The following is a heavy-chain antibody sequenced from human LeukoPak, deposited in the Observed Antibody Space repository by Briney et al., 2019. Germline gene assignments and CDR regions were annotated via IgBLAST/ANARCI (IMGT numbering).Heavy chain of an antibody. V-gene: IGHV3-66*01. CDR2: IYTGGST. CDR3: ARTPYCTNGVCYTSSYFDY. Sequence: QPGGSLRLSCAASGFTFSSYAMSWVRQAPGKGLEWVSIIYTGGSTYSADSVKGRFTISRDKSKNTLYLQMNSLRAEDTAVYYCARTPYCTNGVCYTSSYFDYWGQGTLVTVSA. J-gene: IGHJ4*02. D-gene: IGHD2-8*01. CDR1: GFTFSSYA.